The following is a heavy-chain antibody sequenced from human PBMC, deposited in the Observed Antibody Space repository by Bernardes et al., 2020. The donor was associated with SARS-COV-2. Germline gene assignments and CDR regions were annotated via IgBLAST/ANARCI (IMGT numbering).Heavy chain of an antibody. CDR2: ISYDGSNK. V-gene: IGHV3-30-3*01. CDR1: GFTFSSYA. CDR3: AGEQWLVPNYYYYGMDV. D-gene: IGHD6-19*01. J-gene: IGHJ6*02. Sequence: GSLSLSCAASGFTFSSYAMHWVRQAPGKGLEWVAVISYDGSNKYYADSVKGRFTISRDNSKNTLYLQMNSLRAEDTAVYYCAGEQWLVPNYYYYGMDVWGQGTTVTVSS.